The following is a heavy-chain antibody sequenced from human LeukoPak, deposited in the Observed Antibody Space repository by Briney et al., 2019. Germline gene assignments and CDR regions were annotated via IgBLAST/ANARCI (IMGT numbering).Heavy chain of an antibody. V-gene: IGHV5-51*01. CDR1: GYSFTSYW. CDR2: IYPGDSDT. J-gene: IGHJ4*02. CDR3: ARPYDSSGYYYRDLGY. D-gene: IGHD3-22*01. Sequence: GESLKISCKGSGYSFTSYWIGWVRQMPGKGLEWMGIIYPGDSDTRYSPSFQGQVTISADKSISTAYLQWSSLKASDTAMYYCARPYDSSGYYYRDLGYWGQGTLVTVSS.